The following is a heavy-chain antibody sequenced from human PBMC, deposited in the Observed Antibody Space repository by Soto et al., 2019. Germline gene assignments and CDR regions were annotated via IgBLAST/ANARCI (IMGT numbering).Heavy chain of an antibody. J-gene: IGHJ4*02. CDR3: AKDRFYGSGSYTVFDY. Sequence: EVQLLESGGGLVQPGGSLRLSCAASGFTFHNYAMSWVRQAPGKGLEWVSAMSGSGGSTYYADSVKGRFTISRDNSKNTLYLQMNSLRAEDTAVYYCAKDRFYGSGSYTVFDYWGQGTLVTVSS. CDR1: GFTFHNYA. CDR2: MSGSGGST. D-gene: IGHD3-10*01. V-gene: IGHV3-23*01.